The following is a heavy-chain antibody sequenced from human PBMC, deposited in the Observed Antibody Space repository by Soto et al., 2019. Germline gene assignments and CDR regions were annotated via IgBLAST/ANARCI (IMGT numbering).Heavy chain of an antibody. CDR1: GFTFTNYA. CDR3: AKCMQAYWNYDAHHI. D-gene: IGHD1-7*01. V-gene: IGHV3-30-3*01. CDR2: ISYDGNTK. Sequence: GGSLRLSCAASGFTFTNYAMHWVRQGPGKGLEWVAAISYDGNTKFYTDSLKGRFSISRDNSKNTLYLQMNSLRAEDTAVYYCAKCMQAYWNYDAHHIWGQGTMVTVSS. J-gene: IGHJ3*02.